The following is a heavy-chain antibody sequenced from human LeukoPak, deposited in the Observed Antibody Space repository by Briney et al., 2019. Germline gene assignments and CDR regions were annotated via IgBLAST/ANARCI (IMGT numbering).Heavy chain of an antibody. CDR1: GGTFSSYA. CDR3: AREVTMIVVVTLYYFDY. D-gene: IGHD3-22*01. Sequence: SVKVSCKASGGTFSSYAISWVRQAPGQGLEWMGRIVPILGIANYAQKFQGRVTITADKSTSTAYMELSSLRSEDTAVYYCAREVTMIVVVTLYYFDYWGQGTLVTVSS. J-gene: IGHJ4*02. CDR2: IVPILGIA. V-gene: IGHV1-69*04.